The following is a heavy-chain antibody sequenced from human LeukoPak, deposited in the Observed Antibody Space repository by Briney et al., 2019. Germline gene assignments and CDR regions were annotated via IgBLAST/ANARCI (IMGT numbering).Heavy chain of an antibody. CDR2: INPNSGGT. D-gene: IGHD3-22*01. J-gene: IGHJ6*03. CDR3: ARDLGYYDSSGYYYYYYIDV. CDR1: GYTFTGYY. Sequence: GASVKVSCKASGYTFTGYYMHWVRQAPGQGLEWMGRINPNSGGTNYAQKFQGRVTMTRDTSISTAYMELSRLRSDDTAVYYCARDLGYYDSSGYYYYYYIDVWGKGTTVTVSS. V-gene: IGHV1-2*06.